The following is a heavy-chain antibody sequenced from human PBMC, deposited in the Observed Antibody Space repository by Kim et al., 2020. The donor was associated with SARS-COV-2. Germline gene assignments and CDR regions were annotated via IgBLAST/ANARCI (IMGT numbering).Heavy chain of an antibody. CDR1: GFTVSSNY. D-gene: IGHD1-26*01. Sequence: GGSLRLSCAASGFTVSSNYMSWVRQAPGKGLEWVSVIYSGGSTYYADSVKGRFTISRDNSKNTLYLQMNSLRAEDTAVYYCARDPDVGATVEDYWGQGTLVTVSS. J-gene: IGHJ4*02. CDR2: IYSGGST. CDR3: ARDPDVGATVEDY. V-gene: IGHV3-53*01.